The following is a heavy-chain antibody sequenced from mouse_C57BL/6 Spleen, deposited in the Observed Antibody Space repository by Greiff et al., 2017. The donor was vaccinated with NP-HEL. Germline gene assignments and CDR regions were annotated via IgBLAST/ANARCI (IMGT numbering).Heavy chain of an antibody. J-gene: IGHJ2*01. V-gene: IGHV1-69*01. Sequence: QVQLQQPGAELVMPGASVKLSCKASGYTFTSDWMHWVKQRPGQGLEWIGEIDPSDSDTNYNQKFKGKSTLTVDKSSSTAYMQLSSLTSEDSAVYYCARMPPYYGSGGGSFDYWGQGTTLTVSS. CDR2: IDPSDSDT. CDR3: ARMPPYYGSGGGSFDY. CDR1: GYTFTSDW. D-gene: IGHD1-1*01.